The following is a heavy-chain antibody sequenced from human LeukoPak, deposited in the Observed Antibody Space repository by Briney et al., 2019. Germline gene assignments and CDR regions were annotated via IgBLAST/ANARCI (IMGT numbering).Heavy chain of an antibody. CDR1: GGTFSSYA. J-gene: IGHJ5*02. Sequence: ASVKVSCKASGGTFSSYAISWVRQAPGQGLEWMGGIIPIFGTANYAQKFQGRVTITADKSTSTAYMELSSLRSEDTAVYYCARDLGSGWYHRFDPWGQGTLVTVSS. D-gene: IGHD6-19*01. CDR3: ARDLGSGWYHRFDP. CDR2: IIPIFGTA. V-gene: IGHV1-69*06.